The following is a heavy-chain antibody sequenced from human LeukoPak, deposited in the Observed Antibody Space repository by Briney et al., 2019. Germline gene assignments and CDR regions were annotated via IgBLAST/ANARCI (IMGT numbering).Heavy chain of an antibody. V-gene: IGHV4-59*01. CDR3: ARQPSSWFTSFDS. Sequence: PSETLSLTCTVSGGSLSSYFWSWIRQPPGKGLSGIAYIYYSGSTNYNPSLKSRVTISVDTSKNQFSLKLSSVTAADTAVYYCARQPSSWFTSFDSWGQGTLVTVSS. D-gene: IGHD6-13*01. CDR2: IYYSGST. CDR1: GGSLSSYF. J-gene: IGHJ4*02.